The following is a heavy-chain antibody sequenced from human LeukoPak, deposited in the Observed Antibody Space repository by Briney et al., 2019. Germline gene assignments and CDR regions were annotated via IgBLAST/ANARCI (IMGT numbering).Heavy chain of an antibody. J-gene: IGHJ3*02. CDR2: IIPIFGTA. D-gene: IGHD5-24*01. V-gene: IGHV1-69*05. CDR1: GGTFRSYA. Sequence: SVKVSCKASGGTFRSYAISWVRQAPGQGLEWMGRIIPIFGTANYAQKFQGRVTITTDESTSTAYMELSSLRSEDTAVYYCARERSGWPQFLQTERRAFDIWGRGTMVTVSS. CDR3: ARERSGWPQFLQTERRAFDI.